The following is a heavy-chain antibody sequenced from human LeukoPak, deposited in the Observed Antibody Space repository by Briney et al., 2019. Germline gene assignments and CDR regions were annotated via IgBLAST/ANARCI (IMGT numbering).Heavy chain of an antibody. V-gene: IGHV4-34*01. Sequence: SETLSLTCAVYGGSYSGYYWSWIRQPPGKGLEWIGEINHSGSTNYNPSLKSRVTISVDTSKNQFSLKLSSVTAADTAVYYCARRRITIFGVVYYFDYWGQGTLVTLSS. D-gene: IGHD3-3*01. CDR3: ARRRITIFGVVYYFDY. CDR2: INHSGST. CDR1: GGSYSGYY. J-gene: IGHJ4*02.